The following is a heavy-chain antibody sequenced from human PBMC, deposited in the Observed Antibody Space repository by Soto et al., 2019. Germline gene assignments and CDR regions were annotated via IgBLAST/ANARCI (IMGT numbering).Heavy chain of an antibody. J-gene: IGHJ4*02. V-gene: IGHV3-66*01. CDR2: ISNEGTT. CDR3: ARDTWGGAYDFWH. D-gene: IGHD3-3*01. CDR1: GFSVNSYF. Sequence: ESGGGLVQPGGSLRLSCAASGFSVNSYFMTWVRQAPGKGLEWVSVISNEGTTYYADSVRGRFTISRDISKNTLFLQMNSLRAGDTAVYHCARDTWGGAYDFWHGGQGTLVTVSP.